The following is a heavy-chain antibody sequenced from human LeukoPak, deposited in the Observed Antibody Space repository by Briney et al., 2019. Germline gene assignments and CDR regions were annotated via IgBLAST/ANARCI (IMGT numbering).Heavy chain of an antibody. CDR1: GFFFTDYA. V-gene: IGHV3-13*01. CDR3: LVPGYSYGHDY. CDR2: IGSAGDT. Sequence: GGSLRLSCAASGFFFTDYAMPWVRQSTEKGLEWLSGIGSAGDTYHPDSVRGRFTISRDIAGNSLYLQMNSLGAGDTAVYYCLVPGYSYGHDYWGQGTLVTVSS. D-gene: IGHD5-18*01. J-gene: IGHJ4*02.